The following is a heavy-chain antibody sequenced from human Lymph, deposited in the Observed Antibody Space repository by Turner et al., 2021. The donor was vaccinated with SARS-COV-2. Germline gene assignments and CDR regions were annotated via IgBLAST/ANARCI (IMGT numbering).Heavy chain of an antibody. Sequence: QLQLQESGPGLVKPSETLSLTCTVSGGSISSSSFYWGWIRQPPGKGLEWIGSIYYSGRTYYNPSLKSRVTIPVDTSKNQFSLKLSSVTAADTAVYDCARQRLTRYGMDVWGQGTTVTVSS. J-gene: IGHJ6*02. V-gene: IGHV4-39*01. D-gene: IGHD2-21*02. CDR1: GGSISSSSFY. CDR2: IYYSGRT. CDR3: ARQRLTRYGMDV.